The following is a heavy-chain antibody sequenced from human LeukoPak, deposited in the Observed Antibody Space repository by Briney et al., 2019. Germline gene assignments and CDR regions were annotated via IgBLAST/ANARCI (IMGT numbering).Heavy chain of an antibody. V-gene: IGHV4-39*01. CDR2: IYYVGSP. J-gene: IGHJ6*02. CDR3: ARFPIRKRAMDV. D-gene: IGHD5-24*01. Sequence: SETLSLTCSVSGDSIRSGDAYWGWIRQSPLKGLEWIANIYYVGSPHYNPSLNSRRVTMSVDTARNQFSLTLTSVTAADTAVYYCARFPIRKRAMDVWGQGTTVTVSS. CDR1: GDSIRSGDAY.